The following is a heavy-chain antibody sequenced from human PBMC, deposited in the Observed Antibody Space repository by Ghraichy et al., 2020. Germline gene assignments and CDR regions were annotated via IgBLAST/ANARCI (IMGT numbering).Heavy chain of an antibody. Sequence: SETLSLTYTVSGGSVSSGSYYWGWIRQPPGKGLEWIGYIYYSGSTIYNPSLKSRVTMSIDTSKNQFSLKMSSVTAADTAMYYCARQVSGDCSGGGCYPLFGGQGTLVTVSS. D-gene: IGHD2-15*01. CDR1: GGSVSSGSYY. CDR3: ARQVSGDCSGGGCYPLF. J-gene: IGHJ4*02. CDR2: IYYSGST. V-gene: IGHV4-61*01.